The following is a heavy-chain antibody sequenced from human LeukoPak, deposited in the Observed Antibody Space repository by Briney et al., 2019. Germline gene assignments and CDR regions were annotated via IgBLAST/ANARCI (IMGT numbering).Heavy chain of an antibody. CDR1: GFTFSIFT. Sequence: PGGSLRLSCAASGFTFSIFTMSWARQAPGKGLKCISTINSHADSTYYAASVKGRFTISRDNSKNTVFLQMNSLRAEDTAIYYCAKDGLCHNVCPTQIAVAGYFDSWGQGILVTVSS. V-gene: IGHV3-23*01. CDR3: AKDGLCHNVCPTQIAVAGYFDS. D-gene: IGHD6-19*01. CDR2: INSHADST. J-gene: IGHJ4*02.